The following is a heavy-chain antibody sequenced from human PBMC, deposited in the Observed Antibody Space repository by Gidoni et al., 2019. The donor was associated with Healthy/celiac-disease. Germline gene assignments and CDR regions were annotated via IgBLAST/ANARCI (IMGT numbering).Heavy chain of an antibody. J-gene: IGHJ3*02. D-gene: IGHD3-22*01. Sequence: QVQLVQSGAEVKKPGSSVKVSCKASGGTFSSYAISWVRQAPGQGLEWMGRIIPILGIANYAQKFQGRVTITADKSTSTAYMELSSLRSEDTAVYYCARDYDSSGYSHAFDIWGQGTMVTVSS. V-gene: IGHV1-69*04. CDR1: GGTFSSYA. CDR3: ARDYDSSGYSHAFDI. CDR2: IIPILGIA.